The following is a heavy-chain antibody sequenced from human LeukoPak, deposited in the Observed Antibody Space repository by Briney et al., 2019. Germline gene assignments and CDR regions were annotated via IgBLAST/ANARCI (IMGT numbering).Heavy chain of an antibody. CDR2: INHSGDT. Sequence: SETLSLTCVVSVGSLSGYYWSWIRQPPGKGLEWIGEINHSGDTNYNPSLQSRVTILVDTSRNQFSLKLTSVTAADTAVYHCARRGRGYSYGRPFDYWGLGTLVTVSP. V-gene: IGHV4-34*01. D-gene: IGHD5-18*01. CDR3: ARRGRGYSYGRPFDY. J-gene: IGHJ4*02. CDR1: VGSLSGYY.